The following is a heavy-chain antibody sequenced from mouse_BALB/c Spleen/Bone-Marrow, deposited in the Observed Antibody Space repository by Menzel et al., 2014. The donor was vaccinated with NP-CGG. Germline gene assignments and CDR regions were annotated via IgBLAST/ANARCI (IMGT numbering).Heavy chain of an antibody. CDR2: INPSTGYT. V-gene: IGHV1-7*01. D-gene: IGHD2-1*01. Sequence: QVQLQQSGAELAKPGASVKMSCKASGYTFTNYWMHWVKQRPGQGLEWIGYINPSTGYTEYNQKFKDKATLTADKSSSTAHMQLSSLTSEDSAVYYCARRGIYYGNYFAYWGQGTLVTVSA. CDR1: GYTFTNYW. CDR3: ARRGIYYGNYFAY. J-gene: IGHJ3*01.